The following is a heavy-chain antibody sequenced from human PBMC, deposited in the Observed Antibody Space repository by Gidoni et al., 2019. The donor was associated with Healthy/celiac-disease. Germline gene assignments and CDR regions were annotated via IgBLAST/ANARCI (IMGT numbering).Heavy chain of an antibody. J-gene: IGHJ4*02. D-gene: IGHD3-10*01. V-gene: IGHV4-31*01. CDR1: GGYSRSGGDY. CDR2: IYYSLST. Sequence: QVQLQESGTGRVKPSQTLSLTCTVTGGYSRSGGDYCSCIRQHPGKGLEWIGYIYYSLSTYYNPSRKRLVTISVVTSKNQFSLKLSSVTAADTAVYYCARGAMFRGVIGDYWGQGTLGTVSS. CDR3: ARGAMFRGVIGDY.